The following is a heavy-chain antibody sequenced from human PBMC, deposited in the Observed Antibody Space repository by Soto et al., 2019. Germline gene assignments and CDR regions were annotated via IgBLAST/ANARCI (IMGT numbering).Heavy chain of an antibody. V-gene: IGHV4-34*02. Sequence: QVQLQQSGAGLLKPSETLSLNCTVSGGSFRGYYWGWVRQPPGQGLEWIGEINHSGSSNYHPSLKIRVTISVATSKNQFSLTVNSVTPADTAVYYCARGEITLLGGMDVWGQGTTVTVSS. CDR1: GGSFRGYY. CDR2: INHSGSS. CDR3: ARGEITLLGGMDV. D-gene: IGHD3-10*01. J-gene: IGHJ6*02.